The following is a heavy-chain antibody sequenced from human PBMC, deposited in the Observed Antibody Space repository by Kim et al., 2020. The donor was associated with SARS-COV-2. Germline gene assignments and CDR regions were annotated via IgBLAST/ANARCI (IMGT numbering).Heavy chain of an antibody. V-gene: IGHV4-61*02. D-gene: IGHD3-22*01. CDR3: AREATDYYDSSGYFGAFDI. Sequence: SETLSLTCTVSGGSISSGSYYWSWIRQPAGKGLEWIGRIYTSGSTNYNPSLKSRVTISVDTSKNQFSLKLSSVTAADTAVYYCAREATDYYDSSGYFGAFDIWGQGTMVTVSS. J-gene: IGHJ3*02. CDR1: GGSISSGSYY. CDR2: IYTSGST.